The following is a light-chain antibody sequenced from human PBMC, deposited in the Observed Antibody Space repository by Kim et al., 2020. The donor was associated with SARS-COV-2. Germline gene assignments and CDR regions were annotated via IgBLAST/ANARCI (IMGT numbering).Light chain of an antibody. CDR2: QHS. J-gene: IGLJ2*01. CDR3: QAWDSRTAV. V-gene: IGLV3-1*01. CDR1: KLGDNY. Sequence: SVSPGQTASITGSEDKLGDNYACCYQQMPGRSPVLFIYQHSKRPSGIPGRFSGSNSGNTAILTISGTQAMDEAAYYCQAWDSRTAVFGGGTQLTVL.